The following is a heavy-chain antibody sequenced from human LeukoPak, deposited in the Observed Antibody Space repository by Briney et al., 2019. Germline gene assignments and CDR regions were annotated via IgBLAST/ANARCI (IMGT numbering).Heavy chain of an antibody. CDR2: ISGSGGST. CDR1: GFTFSSYA. CDR3: ANLYSSSWYRRREFFDY. V-gene: IGHV3-23*01. D-gene: IGHD6-13*01. J-gene: IGHJ4*02. Sequence: GGSPRLSCAASGFTFSSYAMSWVRQAPGKGLEWVSAISGSGGSTYYADSVKGRFTISRDNSKNTLYLQMNSLRAEDTAVYYCANLYSSSWYRRREFFDYWGQGTLVTVSS.